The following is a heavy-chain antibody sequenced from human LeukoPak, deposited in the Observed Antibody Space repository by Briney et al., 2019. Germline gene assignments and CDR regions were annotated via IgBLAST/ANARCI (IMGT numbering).Heavy chain of an antibody. J-gene: IGHJ1*01. CDR1: GGTFSSYA. CDR2: ISPIVGKA. Sequence: GSSVKVSCKASGGTFSSYAISWVRQAPGQGLEWMARISPIVGKANYAQKLQGRVTISTDKSTSTAYMDMSSLRSEDTAVYYCTPSDYDSSDYNEYFQDWGQGTLVTVSS. D-gene: IGHD3-22*01. CDR3: TPSDYDSSDYNEYFQD. V-gene: IGHV1-69*04.